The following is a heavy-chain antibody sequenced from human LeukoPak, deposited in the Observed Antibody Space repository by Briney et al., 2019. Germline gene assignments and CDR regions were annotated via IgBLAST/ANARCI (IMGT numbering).Heavy chain of an antibody. CDR3: AELGITMIGGV. J-gene: IGHJ6*04. V-gene: IGHV3-48*03. Sequence: GGSLRLSCAASEFTFNNYEMNWVRQAPGRGLEWVSSISSSGNTIYYADSVKGRFTISRDNAKKSLYLQMNSLRVEDTAVYYCAELGITMIGGVWGKGTTVTISS. CDR1: EFTFNNYE. D-gene: IGHD3-10*02. CDR2: ISSSGNTI.